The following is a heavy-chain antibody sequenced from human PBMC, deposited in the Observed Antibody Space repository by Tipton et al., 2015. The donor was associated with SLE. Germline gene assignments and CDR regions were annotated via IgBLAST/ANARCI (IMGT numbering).Heavy chain of an antibody. CDR1: GGSFSGYY. J-gene: IGHJ6*02. D-gene: IGHD1-7*01. Sequence: TLSLTCAVYGGSFSGYYWSWIRQPPGKGLEWIGEINHSGSTNYNPSLKSRVTISVDTSKNQFSLKLSSVTAADTAVYYCARQLELTRGYYYYGMDVWGQGTTVTVSS. CDR2: INHSGST. V-gene: IGHV4-34*01. CDR3: ARQLELTRGYYYYGMDV.